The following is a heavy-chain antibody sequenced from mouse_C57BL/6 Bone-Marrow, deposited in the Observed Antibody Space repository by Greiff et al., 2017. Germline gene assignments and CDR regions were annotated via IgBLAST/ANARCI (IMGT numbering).Heavy chain of an antibody. Sequence: EVQLVESGPELVKPGASVKISCKASGYSFTGYYMNWVKQSPEKSLEWIGEINPSTGGTTYNQKFKAKATLTVDKSSSTAYMQLKSLTSEDSAVYYCAREDGYYVWGQGTTLTVSS. D-gene: IGHD2-3*01. J-gene: IGHJ2*01. CDR3: AREDGYYV. CDR2: INPSTGGT. CDR1: GYSFTGYY. V-gene: IGHV1-42*01.